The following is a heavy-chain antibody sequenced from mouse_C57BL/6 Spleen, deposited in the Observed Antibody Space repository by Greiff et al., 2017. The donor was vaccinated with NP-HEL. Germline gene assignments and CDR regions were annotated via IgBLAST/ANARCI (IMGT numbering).Heavy chain of an antibody. Sequence: VQLQQSGPELVKPGASVKISCKASGYTFTDYYMNWVKQSHGKSLEWIGDINPNNGGTSYNQKFKGKATLTVDKSSSTAYMELRSLTSEDSAVYYCARGGDLFAYWGQGTLVTVSA. CDR1: GYTFTDYY. D-gene: IGHD3-3*01. CDR3: ARGGDLFAY. V-gene: IGHV1-26*01. CDR2: INPNNGGT. J-gene: IGHJ3*01.